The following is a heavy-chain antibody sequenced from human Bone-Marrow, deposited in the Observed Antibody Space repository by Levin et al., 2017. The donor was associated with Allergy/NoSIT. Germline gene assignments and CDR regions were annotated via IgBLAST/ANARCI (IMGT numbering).Heavy chain of an antibody. CDR3: ATERGGGQFDF. D-gene: IGHD3-16*01. CDR1: GGTFNRHV. CDR2: ISPLFGRA. V-gene: IGHV1-69*13. J-gene: IGHJ4*02. Sequence: ASVKVSCKASGGTFNRHVFSWVRQAPGQGLEWMGGISPLFGRANYAQKFQGRVTITADEFTTTVHMELSSLRSEDTAVYYCATERGGGQFDFWGQGTLVTASP.